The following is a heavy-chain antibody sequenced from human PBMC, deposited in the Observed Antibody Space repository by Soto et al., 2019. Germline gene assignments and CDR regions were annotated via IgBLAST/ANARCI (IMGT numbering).Heavy chain of an antibody. CDR1: GYNFAVYW. D-gene: IGHD1-1*01. Sequence: GESLKISCKGSGYNFAVYWIGWVRQMPGKGLEWMGMIYPGDSDTRYSPSFQGQVTISVDKSISTAYLQWSSLKASDTAMYYCARGWKVAGDAFDIWGQGTMVTVSS. CDR3: ARGWKVAGDAFDI. V-gene: IGHV5-51*01. J-gene: IGHJ3*02. CDR2: IYPGDSDT.